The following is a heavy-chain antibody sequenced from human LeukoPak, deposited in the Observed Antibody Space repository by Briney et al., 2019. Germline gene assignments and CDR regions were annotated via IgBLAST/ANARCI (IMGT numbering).Heavy chain of an antibody. CDR2: IYYSGTP. CDR3: ARVRKSSGWKFDY. CDR1: GGSISSYY. J-gene: IGHJ4*02. D-gene: IGHD6-19*01. Sequence: SETLSLTCTVSGGSISSYYWNWIRQSPGKAREWIGYIYYSGTPNYNPSLKSRVTISVDTSKNQFSLNLSSVTAADTAVYYCARVRKSSGWKFDYWGQGTLVTVSS. V-gene: IGHV4-59*01.